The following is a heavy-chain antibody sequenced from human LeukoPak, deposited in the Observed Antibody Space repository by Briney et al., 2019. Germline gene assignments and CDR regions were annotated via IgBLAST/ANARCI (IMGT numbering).Heavy chain of an antibody. CDR2: INHSGST. D-gene: IGHD3-10*01. V-gene: IGHV4-34*01. CDR1: GGSFSGYY. CDR3: AASLWFGIYPDY. J-gene: IGHJ4*02. Sequence: SETLSLTCAVYGGSFSGYYWSWIRQPPGKGLEWIGEINHSGSTNYNPSLKSRVTISVDTSKNHLSLSLNSVTTADTAVYYCAASLWFGIYPDYWGQGSLVTVSS.